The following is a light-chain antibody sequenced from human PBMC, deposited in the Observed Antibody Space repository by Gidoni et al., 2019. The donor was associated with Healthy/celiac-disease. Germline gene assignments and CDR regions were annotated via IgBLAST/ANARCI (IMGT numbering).Light chain of an antibody. CDR2: KAS. CDR1: QSISSW. V-gene: IGKV1-5*03. J-gene: IGKJ1*01. CDR3: QQYNSYWA. Sequence: DIQMTHSPSTMSASVGVRVTITCRASQSISSWLAWYQQKPGKAPKRLIYKASSLESGVPSRFSGSGSGTEFTLTISSLQPDDFATYYCQQYNSYWAFGQGTKVEIK.